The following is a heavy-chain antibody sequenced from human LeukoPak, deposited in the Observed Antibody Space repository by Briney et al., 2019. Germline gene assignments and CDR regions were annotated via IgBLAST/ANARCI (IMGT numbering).Heavy chain of an antibody. CDR1: GYTFTSYG. V-gene: IGHV1-18*01. J-gene: IGHJ4*02. CDR3: ARDPVGGIAVAGEARDY. D-gene: IGHD6-19*01. CDR2: ISSYKGNT. Sequence: ASVKVSCKASGYTFTSYGISWVRQAPGQGLEWMGWISSYKGNTNYAQKLQGRVTMTTDTSTSTAYMELRSLRPEDTAVYYCARDPVGGIAVAGEARDYWGQGTLVTVSS.